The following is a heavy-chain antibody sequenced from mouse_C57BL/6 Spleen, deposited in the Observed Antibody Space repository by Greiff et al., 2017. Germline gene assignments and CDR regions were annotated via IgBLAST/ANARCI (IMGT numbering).Heavy chain of an antibody. CDR3: ARGGYYGSSWDWYFDV. Sequence: VKLVESGPELVKPGASVKISCKASGYSFTSYYIHWVKQRPGQGLEWIGWIYPGSGNTKYNEKFKGKATLTADTSSSTAYMQLSSLTSEDSAVYYCARGGYYGSSWDWYFDVWGTGTTVTVSS. D-gene: IGHD1-1*01. CDR1: GYSFTSYY. V-gene: IGHV1-66*01. CDR2: IYPGSGNT. J-gene: IGHJ1*03.